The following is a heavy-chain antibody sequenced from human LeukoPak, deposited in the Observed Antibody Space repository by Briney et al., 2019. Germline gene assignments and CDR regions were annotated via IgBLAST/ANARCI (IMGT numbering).Heavy chain of an antibody. CDR1: GGSISSSSYY. V-gene: IGHV4-39*01. CDR2: IYYSGST. CDR3: ARHLRSGWYDY. Sequence: PSETLSLTCTASGGSISSSSYYWGWIRQPPGKGLEWIGSIYYSGSTYYNPSLKSRVTISVDTSKNQFSLKLSSVTAADTAVYYCARHLRSGWYDYWGQGTLVTVSS. J-gene: IGHJ4*02. D-gene: IGHD6-19*01.